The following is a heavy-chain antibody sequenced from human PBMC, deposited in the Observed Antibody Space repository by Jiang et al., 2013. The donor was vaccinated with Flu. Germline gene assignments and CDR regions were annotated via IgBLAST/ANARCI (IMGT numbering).Heavy chain of an antibody. CDR2: IKSKTDGGTT. J-gene: IGHJ4*02. V-gene: IGHV3-15*01. Sequence: LSCAVSGFIFSNAWMNWVRQAPGKGLEWVGRIKSKTDGGTTDYAAPVKGRFTISRDDSKNTLYLQMNSLKNEDTAVYYCTTGDWDYNYFDYWGQGTLVTVSS. CDR1: GFIFSNAW. CDR3: TTGDWDYNYFDY. D-gene: IGHD4-11*01.